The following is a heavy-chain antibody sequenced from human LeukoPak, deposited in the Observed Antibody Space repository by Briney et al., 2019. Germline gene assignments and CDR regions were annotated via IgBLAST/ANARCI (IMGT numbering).Heavy chain of an antibody. J-gene: IGHJ4*02. CDR3: ATEALCSGGSCRYYFDY. CDR1: GYTLTELS. CDR2: FDPEDGET. Sequence: ASVKVSCEVSGYTLTELSMHWVRQAPGKGLEWMGGFDPEDGETIYAQKFQGRVTMTEDTSTDTAYMELSSLRSEDTAVYYCATEALCSGGSCRYYFDYWGQGTLVTVSS. V-gene: IGHV1-24*01. D-gene: IGHD2-15*01.